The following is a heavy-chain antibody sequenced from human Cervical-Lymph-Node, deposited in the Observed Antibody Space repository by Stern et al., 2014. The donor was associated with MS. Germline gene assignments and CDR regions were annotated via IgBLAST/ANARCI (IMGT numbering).Heavy chain of an antibody. CDR2: INRGGSVT. Sequence: EVQLLESGGGLVQPGGSQRLSCEASGSTFSTSWMSWVRQAPGQGLEWVANINRGGSVTFYLDSVKGRFTISRDNAKSSLYLEMNSVRAEDTAVYYCTRFLQSGWSDLFDSWGRGTLVTVSS. D-gene: IGHD6-19*01. J-gene: IGHJ5*01. CDR3: TRFLQSGWSDLFDS. V-gene: IGHV3-7*01. CDR1: GSTFSTSW.